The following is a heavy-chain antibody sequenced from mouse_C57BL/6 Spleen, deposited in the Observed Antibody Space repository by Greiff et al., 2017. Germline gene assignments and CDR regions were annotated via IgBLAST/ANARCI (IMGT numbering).Heavy chain of an antibody. D-gene: IGHD1-1*01. Sequence: QVQLQQPGAELVKPGASVKVSCKASGYTFTSYWMHWVKQRPGQGLEWIGRIHPSDSDTNYNQKFKGKATLTVDKSSSTAYMQLSSLTSEDSAVYYCASGVMTTVVADYAMDYWGQGTSVTVSS. J-gene: IGHJ4*01. CDR1: GYTFTSYW. CDR2: IHPSDSDT. V-gene: IGHV1-74*01. CDR3: ASGVMTTVVADYAMDY.